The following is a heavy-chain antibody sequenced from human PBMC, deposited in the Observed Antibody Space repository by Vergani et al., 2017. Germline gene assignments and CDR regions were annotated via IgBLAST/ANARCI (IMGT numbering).Heavy chain of an antibody. D-gene: IGHD4-17*01. Sequence: QVQLQESGPGLVKPSETLFLTCTVSGGSISSYWSWIRQPPGKGLEWIGYIYYSGSTNYNPSLKSRVTISVDTSKNQFSLQLSSVTAADTAVYYCARLNGDYMRLSGYWGQGTLVAVSS. J-gene: IGHJ4*02. V-gene: IGHV4-59*01. CDR3: ARLNGDYMRLSGY. CDR2: IYYSGST. CDR1: GGSISSY.